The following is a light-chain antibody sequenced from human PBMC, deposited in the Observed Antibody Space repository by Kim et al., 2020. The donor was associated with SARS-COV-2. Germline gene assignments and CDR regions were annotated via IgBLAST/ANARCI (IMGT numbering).Light chain of an antibody. CDR3: QQYGSSPYT. V-gene: IGKV3-20*01. J-gene: IGKJ2*01. CDR2: GAS. Sequence: APGERATRSCRARQSVSSNYLAWYQQKPAQAPRLLIYGASSRATGIPDRFSGSGSGTDFTLTISRLEAEDFTVYYCQQYGSSPYTFGQGTKLEIK. CDR1: QSVSSNY.